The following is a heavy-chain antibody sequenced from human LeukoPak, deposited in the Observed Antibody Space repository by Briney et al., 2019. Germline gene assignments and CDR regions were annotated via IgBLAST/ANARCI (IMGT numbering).Heavy chain of an antibody. D-gene: IGHD3-22*01. CDR2: INHSGST. V-gene: IGHV4-34*01. CDR1: GGSFSGYY. J-gene: IGHJ6*02. Sequence: SETLSLTCAVYGGSFSGYYWSWIRQPPGKGLEWIGEINHSGSTSYNPSLKSRVTISVDTSKNQFSLKLSSVTAADTAVYYCASDSSGYYYYYGMDVWGQGTTVTVSS. CDR3: ASDSSGYYYYYGMDV.